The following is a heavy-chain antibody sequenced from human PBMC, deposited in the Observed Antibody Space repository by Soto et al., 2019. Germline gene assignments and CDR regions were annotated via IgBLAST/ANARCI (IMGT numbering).Heavy chain of an antibody. V-gene: IGHV3-30-3*01. D-gene: IGHD3-22*01. CDR1: GFTFSSYA. CDR2: ISYDGSNK. Sequence: QVQLVESGGGVVQPGRSLRLSCAASGFTFSSYAMHWVRQAPGKGLAWVAVISYDGSNKYYADSVKGRFTISRDNSKNTLYLQMNSLRSEDTAVYYCARDLFAHYYDSSGYYSTGFDYWGQGTLVTVSS. J-gene: IGHJ4*02. CDR3: ARDLFAHYYDSSGYYSTGFDY.